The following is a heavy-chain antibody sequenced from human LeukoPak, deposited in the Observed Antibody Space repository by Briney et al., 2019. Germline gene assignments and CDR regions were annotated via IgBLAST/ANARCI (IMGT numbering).Heavy chain of an antibody. J-gene: IGHJ4*02. CDR3: ARRRTATSLPDY. Sequence: SETLSLTCTVSGDSISSYYWSWIRQPAGKGLEWIGRIYTTGSTNYNPSLKSRVTMSVDTSKNHFSLKLSPVTAADTAVYYCARRRTATSLPDYWGQGTLVTVSS. CDR2: IYTTGST. CDR1: GDSISSYY. V-gene: IGHV4-4*07. D-gene: IGHD1/OR15-1a*01.